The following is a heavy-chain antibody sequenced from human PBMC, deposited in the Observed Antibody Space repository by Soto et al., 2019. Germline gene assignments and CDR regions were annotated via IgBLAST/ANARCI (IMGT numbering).Heavy chain of an antibody. CDR3: ARLRRDWGDAFDL. V-gene: IGHV1-69*01. CDR1: GGSFGSSA. J-gene: IGHJ3*01. CDR2: IIPVFDKA. Sequence: QVQLVQSGADVKKPGSSVKVSCKTSGGSFGSSAISWVRQAPAQGLEWMGEIIPVFDKANYAQNFQGRLTITADELTVTVFMELSSLRSEYTAVYFCARLRRDWGDAFDLWGIGTFVTVSS. D-gene: IGHD3-16*01.